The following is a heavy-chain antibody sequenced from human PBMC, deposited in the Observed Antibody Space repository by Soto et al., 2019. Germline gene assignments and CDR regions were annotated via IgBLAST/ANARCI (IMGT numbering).Heavy chain of an antibody. CDR1: GFTFSSYA. J-gene: IGHJ6*03. CDR3: AKEGNSWDYYYYYYMDV. D-gene: IGHD6-13*01. CDR2: ISGSGGST. V-gene: IGHV3-23*01. Sequence: GGSLRLSCAASGFTFSSYAMSWVRPAPGKGLEWVSAISGSGGSTYYADSEKGRFTISRDNSKNTLYLQMNSLRAEDTAVYYGAKEGNSWDYYYYYYMDVWGKGTTVTVSS.